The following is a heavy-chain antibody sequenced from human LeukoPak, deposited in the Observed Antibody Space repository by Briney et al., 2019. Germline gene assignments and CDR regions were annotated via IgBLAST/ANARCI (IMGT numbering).Heavy chain of an antibody. CDR2: INAGNGNT. CDR3: AGVRVGATQGVWGPFDI. D-gene: IGHD1-26*01. Sequence: ASVKVSCKASGYTFTSYGISWVRQAPGQRLEWMGWINAGNGNTKYSQKFQGRVTITRDTSASTAYMELSSLRSEDTAVYYCAGVRVGATQGVWGPFDIWGQGTMVTVSS. CDR1: GYTFTSYG. V-gene: IGHV1-3*01. J-gene: IGHJ3*02.